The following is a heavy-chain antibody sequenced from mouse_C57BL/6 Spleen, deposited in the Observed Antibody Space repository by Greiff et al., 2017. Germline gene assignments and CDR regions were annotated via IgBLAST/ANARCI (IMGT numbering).Heavy chain of an antibody. V-gene: IGHV1-61*01. CDR1: GYTFTSYW. CDR3: ARERPITTVVAQGYYFDY. D-gene: IGHD1-1*01. CDR2: IYPSDSET. Sequence: QVQLKQPGAELVRPGSSVKLSCKASGYTFTSYWMDWVKQRPGQGLEWIGNIYPSDSETHYNQKFKDKATLTVDKSSSTAYMQLSSLTSEDSAVYYCARERPITTVVAQGYYFDYWGQGTTLTVSS. J-gene: IGHJ2*01.